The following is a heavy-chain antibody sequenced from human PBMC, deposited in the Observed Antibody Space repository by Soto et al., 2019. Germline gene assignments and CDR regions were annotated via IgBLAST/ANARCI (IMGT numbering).Heavy chain of an antibody. J-gene: IGHJ2*01. CDR2: ISSSGDST. Sequence: EVQLLESGGGLVQPGGSLRLSCAASGFTFSSYAMSLVRQAPGKGLEGVSTISSSGDSTYYADSVKGRFTISRDNSRNTLFLQMNTLRAEETAVYYCAQPPGDPGDWSFDLWGRGTLVTVSS. CDR1: GFTFSSYA. CDR3: AQPPGDPGDWSFDL. V-gene: IGHV3-23*01. D-gene: IGHD4-17*01.